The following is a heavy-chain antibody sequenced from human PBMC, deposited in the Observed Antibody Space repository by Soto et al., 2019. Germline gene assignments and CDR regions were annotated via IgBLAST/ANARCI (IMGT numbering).Heavy chain of an antibody. Sequence: PGGSLRLSCAASGFTFSSYSMHWVRHAPGKGLEWEAVISYDVSNKYYADSVKGRFTISRDNSKNTLYLQMSSLRAEDTAVYYCLEGGGCGSPYNHCLYSWGQGTKVTFSS. CDR1: GFTFSSYS. CDR2: ISYDVSNK. D-gene: IGHD1-20*01. J-gene: IGHJ6*02. CDR3: LEGGGCGSPYNHCLYS. V-gene: IGHV3-30*18.